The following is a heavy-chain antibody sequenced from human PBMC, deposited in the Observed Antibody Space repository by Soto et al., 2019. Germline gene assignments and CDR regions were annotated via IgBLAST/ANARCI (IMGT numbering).Heavy chain of an antibody. V-gene: IGHV6-1*01. CDR3: AGATLTYYYYGMDV. J-gene: IGHJ6*02. CDR2: TYYRSRWYN. CDR1: GDSVSSNSAA. Sequence: SQTLSLTCVISGDSVSSNSAAWNWIRPSPSRGLEWLGRTYYRSRWYNDYAVSVRSRITVNADTSKNQFSLHLNSVTPEDTAVYYCAGATLTYYYYGMDVWGQGTTVTVSS. D-gene: IGHD2-15*01.